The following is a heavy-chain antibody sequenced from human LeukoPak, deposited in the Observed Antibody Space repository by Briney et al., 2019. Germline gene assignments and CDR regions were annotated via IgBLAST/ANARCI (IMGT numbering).Heavy chain of an antibody. J-gene: IGHJ4*02. CDR2: IFYSGST. D-gene: IGHD3-16*01. Sequence: SETLSLTCTVSGGSISSSGNYWGWIRQPPGKGLEWIGNIFYSGSTYYNSSLKSRVIISLDASKNQFSLKLSSVTAADTAVYYCARDGRAYDHWGQGTLVTVSS. CDR3: ARDGRAYDH. V-gene: IGHV4-39*07. CDR1: GGSISSSGNY.